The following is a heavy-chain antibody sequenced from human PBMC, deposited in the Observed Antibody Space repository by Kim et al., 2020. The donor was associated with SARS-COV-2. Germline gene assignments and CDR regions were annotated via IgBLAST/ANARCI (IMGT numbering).Heavy chain of an antibody. V-gene: IGHV5-51*01. CDR3: ARHGHDYVWGSYRYDYYYYYGMDV. Sequence: GESLKISCKGSGYSFTSYWIGWVRQMPGKGLEWMGIIYPGDSDTRYSPSFQGQVTISADKSISTAYLQWSSLKASDTAMYYCARHGHDYVWGSYRYDYYYYYGMDVWGQGTTVTVSS. D-gene: IGHD3-16*02. CDR2: IYPGDSDT. CDR1: GYSFTSYW. J-gene: IGHJ6*02.